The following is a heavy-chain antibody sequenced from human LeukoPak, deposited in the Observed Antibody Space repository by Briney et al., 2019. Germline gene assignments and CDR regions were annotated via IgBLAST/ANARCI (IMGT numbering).Heavy chain of an antibody. J-gene: IGHJ5*02. CDR1: GGSISSGAYR. D-gene: IGHD3-10*01. CDR3: ATAGTSPVEGSQLDL. V-gene: IGHV4-30-2*01. Sequence: TSQTLSLTCSVSGGSISSGAYRWSWIRQPPGKGLEWIGYIYRTWSTYYDPSLKSRVTISVDTSKNQFSLKLTSVTAADTAVYYCATAGTSPVEGSQLDLWGQGTLVTVSS. CDR2: IYRTWST.